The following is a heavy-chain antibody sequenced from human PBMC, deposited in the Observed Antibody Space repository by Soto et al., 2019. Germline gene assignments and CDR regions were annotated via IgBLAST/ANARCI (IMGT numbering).Heavy chain of an antibody. CDR2: ISAYNGNT. CDR3: ARDYYYDSSGYYAY. J-gene: IGHJ4*02. Sequence: GASVKVSCKASGYTFTSYGISWVRQAPGQGLEWMGWISAYNGNTNYAQKLQGRVTMTTDTSTSTAYMELRSLRSDDTAVYYCARDYYYDSSGYYAYWGQGTLVTVSS. V-gene: IGHV1-18*01. D-gene: IGHD3-22*01. CDR1: GYTFTSYG.